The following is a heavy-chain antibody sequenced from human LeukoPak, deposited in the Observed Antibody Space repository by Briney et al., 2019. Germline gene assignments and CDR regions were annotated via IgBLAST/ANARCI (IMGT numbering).Heavy chain of an antibody. D-gene: IGHD1-14*01. Sequence: GGSLRLSCAASGFTFSRYDMNWVRQAPGKGLEWVSHISGSGTSIYYADSVKGRFTISRDNAKNSLYLQMNSLRAEDTAVYYCARDPPGAEHQDSDYWGQGTLVTVSS. CDR1: GFTFSRYD. V-gene: IGHV3-48*03. CDR3: ARDPPGAEHQDSDY. J-gene: IGHJ4*02. CDR2: ISGSGTSI.